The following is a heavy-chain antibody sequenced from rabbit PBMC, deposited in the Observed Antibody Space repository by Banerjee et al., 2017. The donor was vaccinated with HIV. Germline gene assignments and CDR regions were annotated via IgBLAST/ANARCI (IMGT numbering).Heavy chain of an antibody. CDR1: GFSFSSSYY. Sequence: QSLEESGGDLVKPEGSLTLTCTASGFSFSSSYYMCWVRQAPGKGLEWIACIYAGSSAGTYYASWAKGRFTISKTSSTTVTLQMTSLTAADTATYFCARINGWIPGLDLWGPGTLVTVS. CDR2: IYAGSSAGT. J-gene: IGHJ4*01. D-gene: IGHD3-1*01. V-gene: IGHV1S40*01. CDR3: ARINGWIPGLDL.